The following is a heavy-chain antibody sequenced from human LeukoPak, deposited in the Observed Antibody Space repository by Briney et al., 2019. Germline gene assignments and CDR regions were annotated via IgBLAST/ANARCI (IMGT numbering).Heavy chain of an antibody. J-gene: IGHJ4*02. CDR1: GFTFSSYS. CDR2: ISGSSSYI. CDR3: ARVTDYYDSSGYEYYFDY. D-gene: IGHD3-22*01. Sequence: GGSLRLSCAASGFTFSSYSVNWVRQAPGKGLEWVSSISGSSSYIYYADSVKGRFTISRDNAKNSLYLQMNSLRAEDTAVYYCARVTDYYDSSGYEYYFDYWGQGTLVTVSS. V-gene: IGHV3-21*01.